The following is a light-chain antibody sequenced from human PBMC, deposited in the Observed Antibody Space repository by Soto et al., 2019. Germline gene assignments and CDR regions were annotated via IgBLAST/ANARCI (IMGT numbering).Light chain of an antibody. CDR3: SSYAGSNVV. V-gene: IGLV2-8*01. CDR2: DVS. J-gene: IGLJ2*01. Sequence: QSALTQPPSASGSPGQSVTISCTGTSSDVGGYNYVSWYQQHPGKAPKLMIYDVSNRPSGVPDRFSGSKSGNTASLTVSGLQAEDEADYYCSSYAGSNVVFGGGTKLTVL. CDR1: SSDVGGYNY.